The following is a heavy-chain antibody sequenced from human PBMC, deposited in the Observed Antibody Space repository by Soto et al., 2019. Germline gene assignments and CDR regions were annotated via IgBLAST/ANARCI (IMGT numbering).Heavy chain of an antibody. CDR3: ARDEVVLMVYAIGLPFDY. J-gene: IGHJ4*02. V-gene: IGHV1-3*01. Sequence: ASVKVSCKASGYTFTSYAMRWVRQAPGQRLEWMGWINAGNGNTKYSQKFQGRVTITRDTSASTAYMELSSLRSEDTAVYYCARDEVVLMVYAIGLPFDYWGQGTLVTVSS. CDR2: INAGNGNT. CDR1: GYTFTSYA. D-gene: IGHD2-8*01.